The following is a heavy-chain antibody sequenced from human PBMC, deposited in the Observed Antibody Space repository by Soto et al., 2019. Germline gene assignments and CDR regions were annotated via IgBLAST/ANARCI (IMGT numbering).Heavy chain of an antibody. CDR1: GASISSGDYY. V-gene: IGHV4-30-4*01. CDR3: ASQGVASYNWFDP. CDR2: IYDSGST. J-gene: IGHJ5*02. D-gene: IGHD3-10*01. Sequence: QVQLQESGPGLLKPSQTLSLNCSVSGASISSGDYYWSWIRQPPGKGLEWIGHIYDSGSTSYSPSLKSRVTISLDTSKNQFSLKLSSVTAAATAVYYCASQGVASYNWFDPWGQGTLVTVSS.